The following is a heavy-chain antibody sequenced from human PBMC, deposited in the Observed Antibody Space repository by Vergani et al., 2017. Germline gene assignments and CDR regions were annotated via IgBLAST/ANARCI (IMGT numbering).Heavy chain of an antibody. D-gene: IGHD6-13*01. V-gene: IGHV3-30*04. Sequence: QVQLVESGGGVVQPGRSLRLSCAASGFTFSSYAMPWVRQAPGKGLEWVAVISYDGSNKYYADSVKGRFTISRDNSKNSLYLQMNSLRAEDTAVYYCARGGYSSSWPFDYWGQGTLVTVSS. CDR1: GFTFSSYA. CDR2: ISYDGSNK. J-gene: IGHJ4*02. CDR3: ARGGYSSSWPFDY.